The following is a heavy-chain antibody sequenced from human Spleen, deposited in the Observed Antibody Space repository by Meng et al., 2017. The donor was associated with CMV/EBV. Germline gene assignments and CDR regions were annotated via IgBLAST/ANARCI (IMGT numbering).Heavy chain of an antibody. Sequence: GGSLRLSCAASEFTFSRNAMSWVRQAPGKGLEWVSALSGSGSSTYYADSVKGRFTISRDNAKNSLYLQMNSLRAEDTAVYYCARDGSSTIRANYYYYGMDVWGQGTTVTVSS. D-gene: IGHD3-10*01. CDR3: ARDGSSTIRANYYYYGMDV. J-gene: IGHJ6*02. CDR2: LSGSGSST. V-gene: IGHV3-23*01. CDR1: EFTFSRNA.